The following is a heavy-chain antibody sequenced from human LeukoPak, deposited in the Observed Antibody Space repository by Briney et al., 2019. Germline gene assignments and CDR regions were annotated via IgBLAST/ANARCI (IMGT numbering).Heavy chain of an antibody. V-gene: IGHV1-18*04. CDR3: ARARWFGELLDYYYYGMDV. Sequence: ASVKVSCKASGYTFTSYGICWVRQAPGQGLEWMGWISAYNGNTNYAQKLQGRVTMTTDTSTSTAYMELRSLRSDDTAVYYCARARWFGELLDYYYYGMDVWGKGTTVTVSS. CDR1: GYTFTSYG. D-gene: IGHD3-10*01. J-gene: IGHJ6*04. CDR2: ISAYNGNT.